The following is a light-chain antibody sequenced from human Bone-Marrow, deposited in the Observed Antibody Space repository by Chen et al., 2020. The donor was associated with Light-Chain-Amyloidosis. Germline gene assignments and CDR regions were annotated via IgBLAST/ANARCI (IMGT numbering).Light chain of an antibody. Sequence: SSLTTPVAVSGSPGPSITISCTGTSSDVGSNHLVSWYQQHPGKAPKLIIYEVSQRPSGVSNRFSGSKSGNTASLTISGLQAEDEADYFCSSYAGRSTYVFGTGTKVSVL. CDR2: EVS. V-gene: IGLV2-23*02. J-gene: IGLJ1*01. CDR1: SSDVGSNHL. CDR3: SSYAGRSTYV.